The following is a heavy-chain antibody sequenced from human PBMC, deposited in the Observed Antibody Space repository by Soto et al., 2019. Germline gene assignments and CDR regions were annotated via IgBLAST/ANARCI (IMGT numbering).Heavy chain of an antibody. CDR2: ISHTRTT. V-gene: IGHV4-4*02. CDR1: GDSISGSQW. CDR3: ASVISSRDEYFDY. D-gene: IGHD2-2*01. Sequence: QVQLQESGPGLVKPSETLSLTCAVSGDSISGSQWWSWVRLPPGKVLEWIGEISHTRTTNYNPSLKRRLTMSVDKPKPQFSLHRTSVTAADTAVYYCASVISSRDEYFDYWGEGTVVTVSP. J-gene: IGHJ4*02.